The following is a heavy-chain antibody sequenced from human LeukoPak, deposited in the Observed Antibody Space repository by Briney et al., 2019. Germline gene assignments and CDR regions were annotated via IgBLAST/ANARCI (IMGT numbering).Heavy chain of an antibody. CDR1: GFTVSTTL. V-gene: IGHV3-53*05. CDR3: ARDSAGRQSWVEFDL. D-gene: IGHD3-10*01. CDR2: IYDDGRS. J-gene: IGHJ5*02. Sequence: SGGSLRLTCTVSGFTVSTTLMDWVRQAPGKGLEWVSVIYDDGRSVYADSVRGRFTISRDTSKNMVDLQMNSLRVEDSAVYFCARDSAGRQSWVEFDLWGQGTLVTVSS.